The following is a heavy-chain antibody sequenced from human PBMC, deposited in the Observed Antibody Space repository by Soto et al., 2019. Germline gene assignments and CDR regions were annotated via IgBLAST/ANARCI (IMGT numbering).Heavy chain of an antibody. D-gene: IGHD3-16*01. CDR1: GFTFTNAW. J-gene: IGHJ4*02. V-gene: IGHV3-15*07. CDR3: AADLPDWGAYAFDY. Sequence: EVQLVESGGGLVEPGGSLRLSCAASGFTFTNAWLNWVRQAPGKRLEWVGRIKSKTNGGTTDYAAPVKGRFTISRDDSENTVYLQMNTLKTEDTAVYYCAADLPDWGAYAFDYWGQGTLVSVSS. CDR2: IKSKTNGGTT.